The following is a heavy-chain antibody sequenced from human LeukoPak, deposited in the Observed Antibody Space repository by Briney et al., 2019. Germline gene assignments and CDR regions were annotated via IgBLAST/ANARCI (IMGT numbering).Heavy chain of an antibody. V-gene: IGHV4-34*01. Sequence: SETLSLTCAVYGGSFSGYYWSWIRQPPGKGLEWIGSIYYSGSTYYNPSLKSRVTISVDTSKNQFSLKLSSVTAADTAVYYCARDTMPDYWGQGTLVTVSS. D-gene: IGHD3-3*01. CDR2: IYYSGST. J-gene: IGHJ4*02. CDR3: ARDTMPDY. CDR1: GGSFSGYY.